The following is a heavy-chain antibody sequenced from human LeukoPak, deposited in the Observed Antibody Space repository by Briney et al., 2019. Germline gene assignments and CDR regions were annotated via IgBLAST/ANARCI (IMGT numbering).Heavy chain of an antibody. D-gene: IGHD6-13*01. Sequence: SETLSLTCTVSGGSISSSSYYWGWIRQPPGKGLEWIGGIYYSGSTYYNPSLKSRVTISVDTSKNQFSLKLSSVTAADTAVYYCARHNLRIAAAGTAHYYYGMDVWGQGTTVTVSS. J-gene: IGHJ6*02. V-gene: IGHV4-39*01. CDR3: ARHNLRIAAAGTAHYYYGMDV. CDR1: GGSISSSSYY. CDR2: IYYSGST.